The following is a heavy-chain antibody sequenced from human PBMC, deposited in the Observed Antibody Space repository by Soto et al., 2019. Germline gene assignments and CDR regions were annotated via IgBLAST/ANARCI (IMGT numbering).Heavy chain of an antibody. CDR3: ARDLWGYCGTDCYPLDV. J-gene: IGHJ6*02. Sequence: QVQLQESGPGLVKPSETLSLTCTVSGGSISGYYWSWIRQPPGKGLEWIGYMYNTGSTVYNPSFKSRVTISVDXSXNXXSLTLNSVTAADTAVYYCARDLWGYCGTDCYPLDVWGQGTTVTVSS. V-gene: IGHV4-59*01. CDR1: GGSISGYY. D-gene: IGHD2-21*02. CDR2: MYNTGST.